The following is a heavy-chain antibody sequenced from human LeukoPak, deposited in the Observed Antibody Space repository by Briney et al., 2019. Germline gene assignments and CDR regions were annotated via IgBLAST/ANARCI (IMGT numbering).Heavy chain of an antibody. CDR3: ASLDFWSGKDYYYGMDV. D-gene: IGHD3-3*01. J-gene: IGHJ6*02. CDR2: ISSSSSYI. V-gene: IGHV3-21*01. CDR1: GFTFSSYS. Sequence: GGSLRLSCAASGFTFSSYSMNWVRQAPGKGLEWVSSISSSSSYIYYADSMKGRFTISRDNAKNSLFLHMTSLRAEDTAVYYCASLDFWSGKDYYYGMDVWGQGTTVTVSS.